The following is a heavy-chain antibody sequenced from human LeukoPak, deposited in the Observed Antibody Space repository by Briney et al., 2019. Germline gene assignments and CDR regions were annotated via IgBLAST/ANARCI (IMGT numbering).Heavy chain of an antibody. CDR3: ARIRYDYVWGSYRFDY. V-gene: IGHV2-70*11. CDR1: GFSLRTRGMC. Sequence: ESGPTLVNPTQTLTLTCTFSGFSLRTRGMCVSWIRQPPGKALEWLARIDWDDDKYYSTSLKTRLTISKDTSKNQVVLTMTNMDPVDTATYYCARIRYDYVWGSYRFDYWGQGTLVTVSS. CDR2: IDWDDDK. D-gene: IGHD3-16*02. J-gene: IGHJ4*02.